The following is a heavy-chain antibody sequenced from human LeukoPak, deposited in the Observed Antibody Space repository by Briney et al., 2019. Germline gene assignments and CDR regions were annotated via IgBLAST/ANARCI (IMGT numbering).Heavy chain of an antibody. Sequence: LSETLSLTCTVSGGSISGYYWSWIRQSPGKGLVWIGYIYYSGSTNYNPSLKSRVTISVDMSGNQFFLRLSSVTAADTALYYCARHFTYYYDSSGYPRDAFDIWGQGTMVTVSS. V-gene: IGHV4-59*08. CDR1: GGSISGYY. CDR2: IYYSGST. D-gene: IGHD3-22*01. CDR3: ARHFTYYYDSSGYPRDAFDI. J-gene: IGHJ3*02.